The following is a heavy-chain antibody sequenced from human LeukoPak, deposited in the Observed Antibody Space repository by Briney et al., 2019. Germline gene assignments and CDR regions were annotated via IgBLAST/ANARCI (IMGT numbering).Heavy chain of an antibody. V-gene: IGHV4-34*01. CDR2: INHSGST. CDR3: ARGVNSSIAVRWSFDY. D-gene: IGHD6-6*01. Sequence: PSETLSLTCAVYGGSFSGYYWSWIRQPPGKGLEWIGEINHSGSTNYNPSLKSRLTISVDTSKNQFSLKLSSVTAADTAVYYCARGVNSSIAVRWSFDYWGQGTLVTVSS. J-gene: IGHJ4*02. CDR1: GGSFSGYY.